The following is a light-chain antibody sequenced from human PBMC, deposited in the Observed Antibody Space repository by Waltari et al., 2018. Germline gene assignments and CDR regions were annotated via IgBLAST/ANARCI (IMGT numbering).Light chain of an antibody. Sequence: EKVLTQSPATLSVSPGEEVTLSCRASQSVANNLAWYQVRPGQAPRLVIYDASTRASGIPARFSGSGSGTEFTLTISGLQSDDFATYYCQQYNSYPWTFGQGTKVEIK. CDR3: QQYNSYPWT. CDR1: QSVANN. CDR2: DAS. J-gene: IGKJ1*01. V-gene: IGKV3-15*01.